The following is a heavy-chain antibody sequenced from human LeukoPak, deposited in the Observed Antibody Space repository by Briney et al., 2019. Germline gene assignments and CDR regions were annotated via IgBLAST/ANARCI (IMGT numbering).Heavy chain of an antibody. Sequence: SETLSLTGTVSGGSISSGGYYWGGIGQHPGKGLEWIGYIYYSGSTYYNPSLKSRVTISVDTSKNQFSLKLSSVTAADTAVYYCARDFSDYGVDYWGQGTLVTVSS. CDR3: ARDFSDYGVDY. CDR2: IYYSGST. V-gene: IGHV4-31*03. CDR1: GGSISSGGYY. D-gene: IGHD4-17*01. J-gene: IGHJ4*02.